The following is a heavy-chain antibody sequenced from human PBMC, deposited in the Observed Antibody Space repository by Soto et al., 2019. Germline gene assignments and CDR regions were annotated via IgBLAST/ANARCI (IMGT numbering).Heavy chain of an antibody. J-gene: IGHJ4*02. V-gene: IGHV3-23*01. Sequence: HPGGSLRLSCAASGFTFGSYAMSWVRQAPGKGLEWVSDISGGGDNTHYADSVKGRFTISRDNSKNTLYLQMNSLGAEDTAVYYCAKDSGYDSRPDEYWGQGTLVTVSS. CDR1: GFTFGSYA. D-gene: IGHD5-12*01. CDR3: AKDSGYDSRPDEY. CDR2: ISGGGDNT.